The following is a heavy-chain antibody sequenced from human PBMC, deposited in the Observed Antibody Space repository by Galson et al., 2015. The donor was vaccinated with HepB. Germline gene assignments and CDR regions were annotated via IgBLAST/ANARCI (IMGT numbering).Heavy chain of an antibody. D-gene: IGHD5-12*01. V-gene: IGHV1-18*01. CDR2: ISAYNGNT. CDR1: GYTFTSYA. CDR3: ARVVAEDYFDY. J-gene: IGHJ4*02. Sequence: SVKVSCKASGYTFTSYAMNWVRQAPGQGLEWMGWISAYNGNTNYAQKLQGRVTMTTDTSTSTAYMELRSLRSDDTAVYYCARVVAEDYFDYWGQGTLVTVSS.